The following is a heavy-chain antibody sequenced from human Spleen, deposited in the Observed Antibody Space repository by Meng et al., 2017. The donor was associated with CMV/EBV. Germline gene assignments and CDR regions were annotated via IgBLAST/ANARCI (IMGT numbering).Heavy chain of an antibody. CDR2: IYYSGST. D-gene: IGHD2-15*01. CDR3: ARAVCSGGSCYSLYYFDY. Sequence: LERQEWGPGLVKPSETLSLTCTVSGGSISSSSYYWGWIRQPPGKGLEWIGSIYYSGSTYYNPSLKSRVTISVDTSKNQFSLKLSSVTAADTAVYYCARAVCSGGSCYSLYYFDYWGRGTLVTVSS. V-gene: IGHV4-39*07. CDR1: GGSISSSSYY. J-gene: IGHJ4*02.